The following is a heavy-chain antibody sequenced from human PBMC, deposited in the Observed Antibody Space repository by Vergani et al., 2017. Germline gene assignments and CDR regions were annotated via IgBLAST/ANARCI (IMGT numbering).Heavy chain of an antibody. D-gene: IGHD6-6*01. V-gene: IGHV5-51*01. Sequence: EVQLVQSGAEVKKPGESLKISCKGSGYSFTSYWIGWVRQMPGKGLEWMGIIYPGDSDTSYSPSFQGQVTISADKSISTAYLQWSSLKASDTAMYYCARSYSSSSNYYYYYGMDVWGQGTTVTVSS. CDR3: ARSYSSSSNYYYYYGMDV. J-gene: IGHJ6*02. CDR2: IYPGDSDT. CDR1: GYSFTSYW.